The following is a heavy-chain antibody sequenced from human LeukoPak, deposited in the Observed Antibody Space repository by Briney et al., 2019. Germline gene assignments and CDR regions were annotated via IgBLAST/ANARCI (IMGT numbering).Heavy chain of an antibody. CDR3: ARAAYYYDSSGYNAFDI. D-gene: IGHD3-22*01. CDR2: IIPIFGTA. CDR1: GGTFSSYA. Sequence: ASVKVSCKASGGTFSSYAISWVRQAPGQGLEWMGGIIPIFGTANYAQKFQGRVTITADESTSTAYMELSSLRSEDTAVYYCARAAYYYDSSGYNAFDIWGQGTMVTVSS. V-gene: IGHV1-69*13. J-gene: IGHJ3*02.